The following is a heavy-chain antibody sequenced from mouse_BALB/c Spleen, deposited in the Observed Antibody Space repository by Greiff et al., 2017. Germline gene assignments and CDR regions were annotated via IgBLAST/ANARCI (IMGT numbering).Heavy chain of an antibody. CDR2: IWAGGST. CDR3: AREGGRYGYYFDY. D-gene: IGHD2-14*01. CDR1: GFSLTSYG. J-gene: IGHJ2*01. V-gene: IGHV2-9*02. Sequence: VHLVESGPGLVAPSQSLSITCTVSGFSLTSYGVHWVRQPPGKGLEWLGVIWAGGSTNYNSALMSRLSISKDNSTSQVFLKMNSLQTDDTAMYYCAREGGRYGYYFDYWGQGTTLTVSS.